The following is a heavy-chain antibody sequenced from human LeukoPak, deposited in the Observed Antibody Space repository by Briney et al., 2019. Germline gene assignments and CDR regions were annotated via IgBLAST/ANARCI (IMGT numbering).Heavy chain of an antibody. CDR1: GFTFSSYE. V-gene: IGHV3-48*03. J-gene: IGHJ6*04. D-gene: IGHD3-10*02. Sequence: GGSLRLSCAASGFTFSSYEVNWVRQAPGKGLEWVSYISSSGSTIYYADPVKGRFTISRDNAKNSLYLQMNSLRAEDTAVYYCAELGTTMIGGVWGKGTTVTISS. CDR2: ISSSGSTI. CDR3: AELGTTMIGGV.